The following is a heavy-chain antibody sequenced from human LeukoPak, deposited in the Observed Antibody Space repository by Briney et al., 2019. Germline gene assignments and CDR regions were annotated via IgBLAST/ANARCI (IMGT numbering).Heavy chain of an antibody. CDR1: GGSISSSNW. CDR2: IYHSGST. D-gene: IGHD5-12*01. J-gene: IGHJ5*02. V-gene: IGHV4-4*02. Sequence: SETLSLTCAVSGGSISSSNWWSWVRPPPGKGLEWIGEIYHSGSTNYNPSLKSRVTISVDKSKNQFSLKLSSVTAADTAVYYCARDGGYDNWFDPWGQGTLVTVSS. CDR3: ARDGGYDNWFDP.